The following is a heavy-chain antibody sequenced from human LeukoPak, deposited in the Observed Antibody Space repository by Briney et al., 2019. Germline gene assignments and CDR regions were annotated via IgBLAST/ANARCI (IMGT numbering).Heavy chain of an antibody. CDR1: GGSFSGYY. D-gene: IGHD6-19*01. V-gene: IGHV4-34*01. Sequence: RASETLSLTCAVYGGSFSGYYWSWIRQPPGKGLEWIGEINHSGSTNYNPSLKSRVTISVDTSKNQFSLKLSSVTAADTAVYYCARSGYSSGWYEYWGQGTLVTVSS. CDR2: INHSGST. J-gene: IGHJ4*02. CDR3: ARSGYSSGWYEY.